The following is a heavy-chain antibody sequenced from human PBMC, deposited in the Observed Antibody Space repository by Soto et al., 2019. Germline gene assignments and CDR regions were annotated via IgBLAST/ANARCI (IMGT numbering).Heavy chain of an antibody. CDR2: IYHSGNT. CDR3: ARDQGIASSGPFDY. J-gene: IGHJ4*02. V-gene: IGHV4-59*01. CDR1: GDSISKYY. D-gene: IGHD6-13*01. Sequence: SETLSLTCTVSGDSISKYYWSWIRQAPGKGLEWIGFIYHSGNTNYNPSLKSRVTMSIDTSKSQFSLKLNSVTAADTAVYYCARDQGIASSGPFDYWGPGTLVTV.